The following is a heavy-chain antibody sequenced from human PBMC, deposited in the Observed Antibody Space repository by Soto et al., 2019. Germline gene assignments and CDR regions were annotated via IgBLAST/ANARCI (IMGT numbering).Heavy chain of an antibody. Sequence: SETLSLTCTVSGGSISSYYWSWIRQPPGKGLEWIGYIYYSGSTNYNPSLKSRVTISVDTSKNQFSLKLSSVTAADTAVYYCARAIERWRHFDYWGQGTLVTVSS. CDR1: GGSISSYY. CDR3: ARAIERWRHFDY. D-gene: IGHD4-17*01. V-gene: IGHV4-59*01. J-gene: IGHJ4*02. CDR2: IYYSGST.